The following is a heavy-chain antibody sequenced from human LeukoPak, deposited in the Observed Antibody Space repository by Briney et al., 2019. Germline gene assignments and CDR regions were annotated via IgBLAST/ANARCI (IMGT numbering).Heavy chain of an antibody. J-gene: IGHJ4*02. CDR2: IYYSGST. V-gene: IGHV4-30-4*01. D-gene: IGHD2-2*01. Sequence: PSGTLSLTCTVSGGSISSGDYYWSWIRQPPGKGLEWIGYIYYSGSTYYNPSLKSRVTISVDTSKNQFSLKLSSVTAADTAVYYCARDPVGYCSSTSCYLWGQGTLVTVSS. CDR3: ARDPVGYCSSTSCYL. CDR1: GGSISSGDYY.